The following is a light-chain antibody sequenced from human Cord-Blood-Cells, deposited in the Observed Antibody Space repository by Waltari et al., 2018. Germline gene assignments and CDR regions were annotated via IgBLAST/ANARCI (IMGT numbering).Light chain of an antibody. Sequence: QSALTHPASVSGPPGQSITTPCTGTSSDVGSYTLVSWYQQHPGKAPKLMIYEGSKRPSGVSNRFSGSKSGNTASLTISGLQAEDEADYYCCSYAGSSTWVFGGGTKLTVL. CDR3: CSYAGSSTWV. V-gene: IGLV2-23*01. CDR2: EGS. J-gene: IGLJ3*02. CDR1: SSDVGSYTL.